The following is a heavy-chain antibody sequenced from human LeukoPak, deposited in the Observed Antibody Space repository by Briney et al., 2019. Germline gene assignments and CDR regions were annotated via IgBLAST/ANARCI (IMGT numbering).Heavy chain of an antibody. CDR2: INHSGST. Sequence: SETLSLTCAVYGGSFSGYYWSWIRQPPGKGLEWIGEINHSGSTNYNPSLKSRVTISVDTSKNQFSLKPSSVTAADTAVYFCARGPTMVRGVIADYWGQGTLVTVSS. J-gene: IGHJ4*02. D-gene: IGHD3-10*01. V-gene: IGHV4-34*01. CDR3: ARGPTMVRGVIADY. CDR1: GGSFSGYY.